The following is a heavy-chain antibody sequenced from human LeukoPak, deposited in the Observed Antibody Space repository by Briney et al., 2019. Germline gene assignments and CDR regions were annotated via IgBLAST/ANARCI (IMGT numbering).Heavy chain of an antibody. CDR3: VKSGGYGLIDY. V-gene: IGHV4-39*01. D-gene: IGHD6-19*01. CDR2: IYYTGST. CDR1: GASISGSGYY. Sequence: PSETLSLTCAVSGASISGSGYYLGWIRQPPGKGLEWIGDIYYTGSTYYNASLQSRVTISIDMSKNQFSLRLSSVTAADTAMYYCVKSGGYGLIDYWGQGTLVTVSS. J-gene: IGHJ4*02.